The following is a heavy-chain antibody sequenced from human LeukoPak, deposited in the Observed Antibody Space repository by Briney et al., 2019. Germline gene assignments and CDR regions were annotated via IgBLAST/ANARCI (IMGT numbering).Heavy chain of an antibody. Sequence: SETLSLTCTVSGGSISSNNYYWGWIRQPPGKGLEWIGSIYYSGSTYYNSSLKSRVTISVDTTKNQFSLKLTSVTAADTAVYYCARVFDSWGQGTLVTVSS. J-gene: IGHJ4*02. CDR3: ARVFDS. V-gene: IGHV4-39*07. CDR2: IYYSGST. CDR1: GGSISSNNYY.